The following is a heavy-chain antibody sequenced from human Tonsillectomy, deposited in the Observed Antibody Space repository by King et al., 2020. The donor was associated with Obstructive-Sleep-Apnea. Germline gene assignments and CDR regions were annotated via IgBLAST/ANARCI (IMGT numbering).Heavy chain of an antibody. Sequence: QLQESGPGLVKPSETLSLTCTVSGCSLSSSSNYWGWICQPPGKGLEWIGRIDVSGSTYFNPPLKSSVTLSVVTSKNQFSLKRSSATAADTAVYYCARDIVVVVAATLSGSWFDPWGQGTLVTVSS. CDR2: IDVSGST. V-gene: IGHV4-39*07. CDR3: ARDIVVVVAATLSGSWFDP. D-gene: IGHD2-15*01. J-gene: IGHJ5*02. CDR1: GCSLSSSSNY.